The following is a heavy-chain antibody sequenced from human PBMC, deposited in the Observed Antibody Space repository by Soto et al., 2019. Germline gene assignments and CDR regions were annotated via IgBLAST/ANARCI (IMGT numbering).Heavy chain of an antibody. CDR2: IDPSDSYT. V-gene: IGHV5-10-1*01. D-gene: IGHD2-2*01. J-gene: IGHJ6*02. Sequence: GESLKISCKGSGYSFTSYWISWVRQMPGKGLEWMGRIDPSDSYTNYSPSFQGHVTISADKSISTAYLQWSSLKASDTAMYYCARHSRFPAATFYGMDVWGQGTTVTVSS. CDR1: GYSFTSYW. CDR3: ARHSRFPAATFYGMDV.